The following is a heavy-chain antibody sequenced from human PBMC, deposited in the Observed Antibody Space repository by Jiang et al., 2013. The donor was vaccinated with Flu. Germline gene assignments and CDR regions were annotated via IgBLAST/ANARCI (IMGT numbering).Heavy chain of an antibody. CDR1: GFSLSTNGVG. V-gene: IGHV2-5*02. CDR2: LYWDDDK. D-gene: IGHD6-19*01. Sequence: KPTQTLTLTCTFSGFSLSTNGVGVGWIRQPPGKALEWLALLYWDDDKRYSSSLKNRLSISKGTSKNQVVLTMTNMEPVDTATYYCAHRPPSSQYSRGWYDYFDPWGQGTLVTVSS. CDR3: AHRPPSSQYSRGWYDYFDP. J-gene: IGHJ5*02.